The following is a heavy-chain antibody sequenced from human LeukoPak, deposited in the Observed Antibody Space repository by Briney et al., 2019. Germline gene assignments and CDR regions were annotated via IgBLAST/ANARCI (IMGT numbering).Heavy chain of an antibody. CDR3: AADRRYDSSGYYIFDY. J-gene: IGHJ4*02. CDR1: VSTSTSSA. D-gene: IGHD3-22*01. Sequence: GTSVKVSCKASVSTSTSSAMQWVRQARGQRLEWIGWIVVGSGNANYAQKFQERVTITRDMSTSTAYMELSSLRSEDTAVYYCAADRRYDSSGYYIFDYWGQGTLVTVSS. V-gene: IGHV1-58*02. CDR2: IVVGSGNA.